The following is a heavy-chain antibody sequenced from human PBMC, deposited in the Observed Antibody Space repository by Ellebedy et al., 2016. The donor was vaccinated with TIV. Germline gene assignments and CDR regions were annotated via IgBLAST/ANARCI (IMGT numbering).Heavy chain of an antibody. D-gene: IGHD4-17*01. CDR2: IYYSGST. CDR3: ASNGDYVDPRQLNI. CDR1: GGSIRRYY. V-gene: IGHV4-59*01. Sequence: MPSETLSLTCTVSGGSIRRYYWSWIRQPPGKGLEWIGYIYYSGSTNYNPSLKRRVTISVDTSKNQFSLKLSSVTAADTAVYYCASNGDYVDPRQLNIWGQGTMVTVSS. J-gene: IGHJ3*02.